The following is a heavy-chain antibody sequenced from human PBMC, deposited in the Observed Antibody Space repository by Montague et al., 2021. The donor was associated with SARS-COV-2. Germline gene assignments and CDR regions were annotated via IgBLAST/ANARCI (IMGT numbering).Heavy chain of an antibody. V-gene: IGHV4-34*01. Sequence: SETLSLTYAVYGGSFSGYYWSWIRQPPGKGLEWIGEINHSGSTNYDPSLKSRVTISADTSKNQFSLKLSSVTAADTAVYYCARGSRQWLVRPPHYYYFDYWGQGTLVTVSS. CDR2: INHSGST. CDR3: ARGSRQWLVRPPHYYYFDY. CDR1: GGSFSGYY. J-gene: IGHJ4*02. D-gene: IGHD6-19*01.